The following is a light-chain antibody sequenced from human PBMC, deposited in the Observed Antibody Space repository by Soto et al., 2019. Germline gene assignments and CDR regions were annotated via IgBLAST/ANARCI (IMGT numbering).Light chain of an antibody. V-gene: IGKV1-5*03. J-gene: IGKJ2*03. CDR1: QSISSY. CDR3: QQYKSYSPSAR. CDR2: KAS. Sequence: DIQMTQSPSTLSASVGDRVTITCRASQSISSYLAWYQQKPGKAPKLLIYKASTLESGVPSRFSGSGSGTEFNLTISSLQPDDFATYYCQQYKSYSPSARFGQGTKLEIK.